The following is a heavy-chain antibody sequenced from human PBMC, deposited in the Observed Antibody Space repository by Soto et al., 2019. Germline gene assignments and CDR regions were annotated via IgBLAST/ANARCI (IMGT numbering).Heavy chain of an antibody. D-gene: IGHD3-3*01. V-gene: IGHV3-23*01. Sequence: EVQLLESGGGLVQPGGSLRLSCAASELTFRGNSMTWVRQAPGKGLEWVSGVNGGGDITYYAESVKGRFTISRDNSKNTLYLQMNSLRAEDTAVFYCARGHFGVTMDVWGQGTTVTVSS. CDR1: ELTFRGNS. CDR2: VNGGGDIT. J-gene: IGHJ6*02. CDR3: ARGHFGVTMDV.